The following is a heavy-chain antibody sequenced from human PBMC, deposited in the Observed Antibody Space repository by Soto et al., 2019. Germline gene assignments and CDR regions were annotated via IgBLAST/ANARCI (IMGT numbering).Heavy chain of an antibody. V-gene: IGHV5-51*01. Sequence: KLSSRRSGDHFTSYWFCRAPQKTEKGLEWMGIIYPGDSDTRYSPSFQGQVTISADKSISTAYLQWSSLKASDTAMYYCARQMPYSSSSGQYYYYGMDGWGQGTTV. D-gene: IGHD6-6*01. CDR1: GDHFTSYW. J-gene: IGHJ6*01. CDR3: ARQMPYSSSSGQYYYYGMDG. CDR2: IYPGDSDT.